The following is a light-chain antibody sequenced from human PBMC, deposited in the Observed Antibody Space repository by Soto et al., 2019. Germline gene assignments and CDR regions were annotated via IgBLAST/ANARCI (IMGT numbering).Light chain of an antibody. J-gene: IGKJ5*01. Sequence: DIVMTQSPLSLPVTPGEPSSISCRSSQSLLYINGYNYLDWYLQRPGQSPQLLIYLGSTRASGVPDRFSGSGSGTDFTLKISRVEAEDVGVYYCMQALQTPITFGQGTRLEIK. V-gene: IGKV2-28*01. CDR3: MQALQTPIT. CDR1: QSLLYINGYNY. CDR2: LGS.